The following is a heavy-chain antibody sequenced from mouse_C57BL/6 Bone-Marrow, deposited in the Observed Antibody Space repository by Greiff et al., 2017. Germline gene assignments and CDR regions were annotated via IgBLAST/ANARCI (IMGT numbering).Heavy chain of an antibody. Sequence: VQLQQPGAELVKPGASVKLSCKASGYTFTSYWMQWVKQRPGQGLEWIGEIDPSDSYTNYNQKFKGKATLTVDTSSSTAYMQRSSLTSEDSAVYYCARKITTVVAYWYFDVWGTGTTVTVSS. CDR1: GYTFTSYW. CDR2: IDPSDSYT. CDR3: ARKITTVVAYWYFDV. J-gene: IGHJ1*03. D-gene: IGHD1-1*01. V-gene: IGHV1-50*01.